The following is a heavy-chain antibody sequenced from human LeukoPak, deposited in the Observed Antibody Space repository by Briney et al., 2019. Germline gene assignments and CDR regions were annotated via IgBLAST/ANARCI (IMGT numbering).Heavy chain of an antibody. CDR1: GGSISSSSYY. Sequence: PSETLSLTCTVSGGSISSSSYYWGWIRQPPGKGLEWIGSIYYSGSTYYNPSLKSRVTISVDTSRNQFSLKLSSVTAADTAVYYCAGPLGRGGWRQGPQGYYYYGMDVWGQGSTVTVSS. CDR2: IYYSGST. D-gene: IGHD6-19*01. V-gene: IGHV4-39*07. J-gene: IGHJ6*02. CDR3: AGPLGRGGWRQGPQGYYYYGMDV.